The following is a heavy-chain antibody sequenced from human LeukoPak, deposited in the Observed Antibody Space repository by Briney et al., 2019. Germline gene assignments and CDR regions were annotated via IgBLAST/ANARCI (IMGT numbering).Heavy chain of an antibody. V-gene: IGHV3-20*01. D-gene: IGHD6-13*01. CDR3: ARNTAAGLFDY. Sequence: PGGSLRLSCAASGFTFDDYGMSWVRQAPGKGLEWVSGINWNGGSTGYADSVNGRFTISRDNAKNSLYLQMNSLRAEDTALYHCARNTAAGLFDYWGQGTLVTVSS. CDR1: GFTFDDYG. CDR2: INWNGGST. J-gene: IGHJ4*02.